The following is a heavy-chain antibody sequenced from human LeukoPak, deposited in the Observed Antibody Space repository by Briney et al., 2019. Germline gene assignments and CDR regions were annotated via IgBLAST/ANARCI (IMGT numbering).Heavy chain of an antibody. CDR3: ARHDSSGYYYYYGMDV. CDR2: INHSGST. J-gene: IGHJ6*02. D-gene: IGHD3-22*01. CDR1: GGSISSGDYS. Sequence: PSQTLSLTRTVPGGSISSGDYSWSWIRQPPGKGLEWIGEINHSGSTNYNPSLKSRVTISVDTSKNQFSLKLSSVTAADTAVYYCARHDSSGYYYYYGMDVWGQGTTVTVSS. V-gene: IGHV4-30-2*01.